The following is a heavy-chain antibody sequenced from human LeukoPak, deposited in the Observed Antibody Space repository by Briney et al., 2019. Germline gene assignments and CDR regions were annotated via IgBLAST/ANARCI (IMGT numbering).Heavy chain of an antibody. V-gene: IGHV4-59*08. Sequence: SETLSLTCTVSGGSISSYYWSWIRQPPGKGLVWIGYIYYSGSTNYNPSLKSRVTISVDTSKNQFSLKLSSVTAADTAVYYCARLSGDDFWSGYTYYFDYWGQGTLVTVSS. D-gene: IGHD3-3*01. CDR3: ARLSGDDFWSGYTYYFDY. CDR2: IYYSGST. J-gene: IGHJ4*02. CDR1: GGSISSYY.